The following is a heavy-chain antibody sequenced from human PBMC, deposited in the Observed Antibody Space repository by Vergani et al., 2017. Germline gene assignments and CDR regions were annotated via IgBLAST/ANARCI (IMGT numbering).Heavy chain of an antibody. D-gene: IGHD3-9*01. V-gene: IGHV4-59*01. CDR3: ASHKTGYPDDYGMDV. Sequence: QVQLQESGPGLVKPSETLSLTCTVSGGSISSDYWSWIRQPPGKGLEWIGYIYYSGSTNYNPSLKSRVTISVDTAKNQFSLKLSSVTAADTAVYYCASHKTGYPDDYGMDVWGQXP. J-gene: IGHJ6*02. CDR2: IYYSGST. CDR1: GGSISSDY.